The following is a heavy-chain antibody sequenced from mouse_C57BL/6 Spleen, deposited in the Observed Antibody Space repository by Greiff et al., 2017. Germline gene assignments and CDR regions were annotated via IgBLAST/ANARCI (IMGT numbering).Heavy chain of an antibody. J-gene: IGHJ1*03. Sequence: QVQLKQPGAELVMPGASVKLSCKASGYTFTSYWMHWVKQRPGQGLEWIGEIDPSDSYTNYNQKFKGKSTLTVDKSSSTAYMQLSSLTSEDSAVYYCARQVYGSRSDWYFDVWGTGTTVTVSS. CDR2: IDPSDSYT. D-gene: IGHD1-1*01. CDR3: ARQVYGSRSDWYFDV. V-gene: IGHV1-69*01. CDR1: GYTFTSYW.